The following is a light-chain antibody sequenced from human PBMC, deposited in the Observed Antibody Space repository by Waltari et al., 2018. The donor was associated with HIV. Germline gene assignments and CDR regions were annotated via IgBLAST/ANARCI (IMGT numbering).Light chain of an antibody. J-gene: IGLJ3*02. Sequence: QSALTQPASVSGSPGQSITFSCTGTSSDIGSYNLFSWYQQHPGKAPRLMIYEVTKRPSGVSYRLSGSKSGNTASLTISGLQAEDEADYYCCSFAGSTSWVFGGWTKLTVL. CDR3: CSFAGSTSWV. V-gene: IGLV2-23*02. CDR2: EVT. CDR1: SSDIGSYNL.